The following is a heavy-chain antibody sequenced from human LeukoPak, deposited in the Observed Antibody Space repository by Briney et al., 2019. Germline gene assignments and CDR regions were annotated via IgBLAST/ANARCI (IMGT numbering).Heavy chain of an antibody. V-gene: IGHV3-23*01. J-gene: IGHJ4*02. CDR3: AKGSSGYIYSDY. D-gene: IGHD5-18*01. Sequence: GGSLRLSCAASGFTFSSYWMHWVRQAPGMGLEWVSGISGGSDGTYYADSVKGRFTISRDNSKNTLYLQMNSLRAEDTAIYYCAKGSSGYIYSDYWGQGTLVTVSS. CDR2: ISGGSDGT. CDR1: GFTFSSYW.